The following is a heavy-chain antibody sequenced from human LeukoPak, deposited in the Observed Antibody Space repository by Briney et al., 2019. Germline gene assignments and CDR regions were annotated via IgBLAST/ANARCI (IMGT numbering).Heavy chain of an antibody. CDR3: AGLWFGELSSDWFDP. CDR1: GFTLRSYV. Sequence: GSLRLSCAASGFTLRSYVMSWVRQPPGKGLEWIGSIYYSGSTYYNPSLKSRVTISVDTSKNQFSLKLSSVTAADTAVYYCAGLWFGELSSDWFDPWGQGTLVTVSS. J-gene: IGHJ5*02. V-gene: IGHV4-39*01. CDR2: IYYSGST. D-gene: IGHD3-10*01.